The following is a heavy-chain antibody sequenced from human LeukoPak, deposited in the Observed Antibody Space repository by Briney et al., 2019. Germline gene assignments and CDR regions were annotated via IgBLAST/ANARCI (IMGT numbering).Heavy chain of an antibody. V-gene: IGHV4-34*01. D-gene: IGHD2-15*01. Sequence: PSETLSLTCAVYGGSLSGYYWSWIRQPPGKGLEWMGEINHSGRTNSNPSLKSRVTISLDTSKNQFSLKLRSVTAADTAVYFCARHPFATPFDYWGPGTLVTVSS. CDR3: ARHPFATPFDY. J-gene: IGHJ4*02. CDR1: GGSLSGYY. CDR2: INHSGRT.